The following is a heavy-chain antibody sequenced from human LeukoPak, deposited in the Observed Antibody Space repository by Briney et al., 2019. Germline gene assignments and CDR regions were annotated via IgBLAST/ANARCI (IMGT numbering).Heavy chain of an antibody. J-gene: IGHJ4*02. CDR1: GYTFTSYG. CDR3: ARDRGNHYNWNDKAELDY. CDR2: ISAYNGNT. D-gene: IGHD1-20*01. Sequence: GASVKVSCKASGYTFTSYGISWVRQAPGQGLEWMGWISAYNGNTNYAQKLQGRVTMTTDTSTSTAYMELRSLRSDDTAVYYCARDRGNHYNWNDKAELDYWGQGTLVTVSS. V-gene: IGHV1-18*01.